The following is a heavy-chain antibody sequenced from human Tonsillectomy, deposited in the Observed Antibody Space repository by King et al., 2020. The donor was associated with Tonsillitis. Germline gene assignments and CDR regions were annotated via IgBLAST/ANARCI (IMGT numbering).Heavy chain of an antibody. CDR2: IRSKAYGGTT. CDR1: GFTFGDYA. D-gene: IGHD2-15*01. J-gene: IGHJ4*02. CDR3: SREIMDCSGGSCYSPTFDY. Sequence: VQLVESGGGLKQPGRSLRLSCTASGFTFGDYAMSWVRQAPGKGLEWVGFIRSKAYGGTTEYAASVKGRFTISRDDSKSIAYLQMNSLKTEDTAVYYCSREIMDCSGGSCYSPTFDYWGQGTLVTVSS. V-gene: IGHV3-49*04.